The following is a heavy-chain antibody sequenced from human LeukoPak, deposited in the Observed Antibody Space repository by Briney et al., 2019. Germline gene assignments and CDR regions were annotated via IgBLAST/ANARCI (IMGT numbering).Heavy chain of an antibody. CDR2: INPSSGNT. J-gene: IGHJ3*02. V-gene: IGHV3-23*01. Sequence: GSLRLSCAASGFTLTNYAMSWVRQAPGKGLEWVSSINPSSGNTYYADSVKGRFTIFGDNSKNTLYLQMNSLRVEDTAVYYCAKDGSDIYVRGAFDIWGQGTMVTVSS. CDR1: GFTLTNYA. CDR3: AKDGSDIYVRGAFDI. D-gene: IGHD3-10*02.